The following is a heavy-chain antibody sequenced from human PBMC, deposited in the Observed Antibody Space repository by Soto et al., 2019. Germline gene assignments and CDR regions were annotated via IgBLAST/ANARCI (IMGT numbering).Heavy chain of an antibody. CDR1: GFTFSSYS. Sequence: EVQLVESGGGLVKPGGSLRLSCAASGFTFSSYSMNWVRQAPGKGLEWVSSISRSAGNTYYADSVKGRFTISRDNAKNSMYLQMNSLRADDTAVYYCARDQVPGLDAFDIWGQGTMVTVSS. V-gene: IGHV3-21*01. J-gene: IGHJ3*02. CDR2: ISRSAGNT. CDR3: ARDQVPGLDAFDI.